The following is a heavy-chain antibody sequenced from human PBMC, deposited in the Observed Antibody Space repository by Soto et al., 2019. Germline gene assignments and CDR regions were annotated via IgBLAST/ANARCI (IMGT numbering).Heavy chain of an antibody. V-gene: IGHV4-31*03. Sequence: SETLSLTCTVSGGSISSGGYYWSWIRQHPGKGLEWIGYIYHSGTTYYNPSLKSRVTISVDTSKNQSSLKLTSVTAADTAVYYCARGVLVPAANLDPWGQGTLVT. CDR3: ARGVLVPAANLDP. CDR1: GGSISSGGYY. CDR2: IYHSGTT. J-gene: IGHJ5*02. D-gene: IGHD2-2*01.